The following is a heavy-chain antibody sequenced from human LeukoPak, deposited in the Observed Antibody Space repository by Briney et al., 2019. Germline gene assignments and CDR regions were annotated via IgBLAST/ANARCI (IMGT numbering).Heavy chain of an antibody. V-gene: IGHV4-30-4*01. J-gene: IGHJ6*02. D-gene: IGHD5-12*01. CDR1: GGSISSGDYY. CDR3: ARDSVATHYYYGMDV. CDR2: IYYSGST. Sequence: PSQTLSLTCTVSGGSISSGDYYWSWIRQPAGKGLEWIGYIYYSGSTYYNPSLKSRVTISVDTSKNQFSLKLSSVTAADTAVYYWARDSVATHYYYGMDVWGQGTTVTVSS.